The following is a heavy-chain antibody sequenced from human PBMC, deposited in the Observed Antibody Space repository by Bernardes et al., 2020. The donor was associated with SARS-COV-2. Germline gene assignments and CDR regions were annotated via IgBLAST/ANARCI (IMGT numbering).Heavy chain of an antibody. D-gene: IGHD3-16*01. CDR3: ARAGSDWGSYFDY. J-gene: IGHJ4*02. Sequence: GGSLRLSCAASGFTFSNYDMYWVHQVRGKGLEWVATIGIAGDTYYPDSVKGRFTISRENAKNSLHLQMNTLRAGDTAVYYCARAGSDWGSYFDYWGLGVLVTVSS. V-gene: IGHV3-13*01. CDR2: IGIAGDT. CDR1: GFTFSNYD.